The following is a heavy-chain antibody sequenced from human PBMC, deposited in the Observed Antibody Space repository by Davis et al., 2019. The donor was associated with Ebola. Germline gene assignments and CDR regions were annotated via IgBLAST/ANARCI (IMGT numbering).Heavy chain of an antibody. CDR1: GGSIISSSSY. J-gene: IGHJ6*02. CDR2: IYHSESS. Sequence: SETLSLTCTVSGGSIISSSSYWSWIRQPPGKGLEWIGYIYHSESSNYNPSLKSRVTISVDTSKNHFSLKLSSVTAADTAVYYCARDSRWLVPGTYYYYGMDVWGQGTTVTVSS. V-gene: IGHV4-61*03. CDR3: ARDSRWLVPGTYYYYGMDV. D-gene: IGHD6-19*01.